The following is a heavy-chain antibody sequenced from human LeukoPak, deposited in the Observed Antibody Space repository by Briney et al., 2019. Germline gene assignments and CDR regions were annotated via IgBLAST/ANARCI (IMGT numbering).Heavy chain of an antibody. CDR3: ALNSPGFRDDY. J-gene: IGHJ4*02. CDR2: IIPIFGTA. Sequence: SVKVSCKASGGTFSSYAISWVRQAPGQGLEWMGGIIPIFGTANYAQKFQGRVTITADESTSTAYMELRSLRSDDTAVYYCALNSPGFRDDYWGQGTLVTVSS. V-gene: IGHV1-69*13. CDR1: GGTFSSYA. D-gene: IGHD4-23*01.